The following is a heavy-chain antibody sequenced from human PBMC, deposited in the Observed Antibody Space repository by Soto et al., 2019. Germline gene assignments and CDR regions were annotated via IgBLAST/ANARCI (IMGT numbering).Heavy chain of an antibody. CDR2: IYYSGST. J-gene: IGHJ3*02. CDR1: GGSISSYY. CDR3: ARRYGLSAFDI. V-gene: IGHV4-59*08. D-gene: IGHD3-10*01. Sequence: QVQLQESGPGLVKPSETLSLTCTVSGGSISSYYWSWIRQPPGKGLEWIGYIYYSGSTNYNPSLTSRVTISVDTSKNQFSLKLSSVTAADTAVYYCARRYGLSAFDIWGQGTMVTVSS.